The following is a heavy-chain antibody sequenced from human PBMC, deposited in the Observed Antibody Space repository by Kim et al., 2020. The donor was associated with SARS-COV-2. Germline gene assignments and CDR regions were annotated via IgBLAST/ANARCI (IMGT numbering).Heavy chain of an antibody. J-gene: IGHJ4*02. Sequence: KGRFTISRDNSKNTLYLQMNSLRAEDTAVYYCAKVLHSGATRVMGYYFDYWGQGTLVTVSS. CDR3: AKVLHSGATRVMGYYFDY. V-gene: IGHV3-23*01. D-gene: IGHD2-21*01.